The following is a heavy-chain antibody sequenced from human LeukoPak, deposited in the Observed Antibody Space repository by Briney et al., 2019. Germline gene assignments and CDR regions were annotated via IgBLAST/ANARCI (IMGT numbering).Heavy chain of an antibody. CDR1: GFTFSDYY. D-gene: IGHD3-10*01. Sequence: GGSLRLSCAASGFTFSDYYMSWIRQAPGKGLEWVSYISSSGSTIYYADSVKGRFTISRDNAKNSLYLQMNSLRAEDTAVYYCAKDTMVRGQRAYFDYWGQGTLVTVSS. CDR2: ISSSGSTI. J-gene: IGHJ4*02. CDR3: AKDTMVRGQRAYFDY. V-gene: IGHV3-11*01.